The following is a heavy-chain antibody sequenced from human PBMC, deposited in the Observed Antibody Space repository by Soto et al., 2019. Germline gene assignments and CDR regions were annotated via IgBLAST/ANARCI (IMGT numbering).Heavy chain of an antibody. V-gene: IGHV3-15*07. CDR2: IKSKTDGGTT. CDR1: GFTFNNAW. CDR3: TTDPVMTTVTQRWDY. D-gene: IGHD4-17*01. Sequence: GGSLRLSCAASGFTFNNAWMNWVRQAPGKGLEWVGRIKSKTDGGTTDYAAPVKGRFTISRDDSKNTLYLQMNSLKTEDTAVYYCTTDPVMTTVTQRWDYWGQGTLVTVSS. J-gene: IGHJ4*02.